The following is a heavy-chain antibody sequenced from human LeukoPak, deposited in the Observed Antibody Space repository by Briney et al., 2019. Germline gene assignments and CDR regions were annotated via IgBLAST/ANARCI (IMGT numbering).Heavy chain of an antibody. CDR2: INPNSGGT. D-gene: IGHD2-21*02. V-gene: IGHV1-2*02. CDR3: ASLYCGGDCYPYYYYGMDV. CDR1: GYTFTGYY. Sequence: ASAKVSCKASGYTFTGYYMHWVRQAPGQGLEWMGWINPNSGGTNYAQKFQGRVTMTRDTSISTAYMELSRLRSDDTAVYYCASLYCGGDCYPYYYYGMDVWGQGTTVTVSS. J-gene: IGHJ6*02.